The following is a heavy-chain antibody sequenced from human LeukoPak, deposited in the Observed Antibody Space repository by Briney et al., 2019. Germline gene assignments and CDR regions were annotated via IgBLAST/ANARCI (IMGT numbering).Heavy chain of an antibody. CDR1: GFTVSSNY. J-gene: IGHJ4*02. CDR3: ARVAYYYDSSGYYYFDY. CDR2: IYSGGST. Sequence: PGGSLRLSCAASGFTVSSNYMSWVRQAPGKGLEWVSAIYSGGSTYYADSVKGRFTISRHNSKNTLYLQMNSLRAEDTAVYYCARVAYYYDSSGYYYFDYWGQGTLVTVSS. D-gene: IGHD3-22*01. V-gene: IGHV3-53*04.